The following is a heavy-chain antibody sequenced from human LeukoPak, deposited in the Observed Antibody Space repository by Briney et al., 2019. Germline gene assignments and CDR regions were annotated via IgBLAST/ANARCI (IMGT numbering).Heavy chain of an antibody. CDR3: ARVLAAAGNNWFDP. CDR1: GGSISSGGYS. CDR2: IYYTGNT. Sequence: SETLSLTCAVSGGSISSGGYSWGWIRQPPGRGMEGIAYIYYTGNTYFNPSLKSRVTISVDTSKNQFSLKLSSVTAADTAVYYCARVLAAAGNNWFDPWGQGTLVTVSS. J-gene: IGHJ5*02. D-gene: IGHD6-13*01. V-gene: IGHV4-30-4*07.